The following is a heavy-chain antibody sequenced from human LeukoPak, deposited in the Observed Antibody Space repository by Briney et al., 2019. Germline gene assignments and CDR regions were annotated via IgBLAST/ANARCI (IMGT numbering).Heavy chain of an antibody. CDR1: GFTFSSYS. CDR2: ISSSSTYI. Sequence: GGSLRLSCAASGFTFSSYSMSWVRQAPGKGLEWVSVISSSSTYIYYADSVKGRFTISRDNAKNSLYLQMNSLRAEDTAVYYCARVSTAVSLAIDYWGQGTLVTVST. CDR3: ARVSTAVSLAIDY. J-gene: IGHJ4*02. D-gene: IGHD6-13*01. V-gene: IGHV3-21*06.